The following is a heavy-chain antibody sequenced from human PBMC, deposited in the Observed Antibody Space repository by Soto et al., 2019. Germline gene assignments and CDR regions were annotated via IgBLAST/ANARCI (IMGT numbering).Heavy chain of an antibody. CDR1: ADSLTTNHF. Sequence: QVQLQESRPGLVKPSVTLSLTCAVSADSLTTNHFWSWVRHPPGKGLERIGEVYHNGRTDYNPSPRSRVTMSIDTSKHQFSLNLASVTAACTAIYYCAGDAAVPGESDRFDYWGQGTLVTGSS. V-gene: IGHV4-4*02. D-gene: IGHD6-19*01. CDR3: AGDAAVPGESDRFDY. CDR2: VYHNGRT. J-gene: IGHJ4*02.